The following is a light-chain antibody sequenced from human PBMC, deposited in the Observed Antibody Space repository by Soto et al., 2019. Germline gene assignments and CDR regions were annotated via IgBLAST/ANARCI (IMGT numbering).Light chain of an antibody. Sequence: SALTPPASVSGSPGQSITISCPGTSSDVGGYNYVSWYQQHPGKAPKLMIYDVSNRPSGVSNRFSGSKSGNTASLTISGLQAEDEADYYCSSYTSSSTRVFGTGTKVTVL. J-gene: IGLJ1*01. V-gene: IGLV2-14*01. CDR1: SSDVGGYNY. CDR2: DVS. CDR3: SSYTSSSTRV.